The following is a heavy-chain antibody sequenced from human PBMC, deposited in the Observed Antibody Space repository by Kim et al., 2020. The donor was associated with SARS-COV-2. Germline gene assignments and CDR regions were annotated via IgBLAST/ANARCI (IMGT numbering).Heavy chain of an antibody. J-gene: IGHJ4*02. CDR3: AKESVVVVTAIFDY. V-gene: IGHV3-30*02. D-gene: IGHD2-21*02. Sequence: DPVKGRFTISRDNSKNTLYLQMKGLRAEDTAVYYCAKESVVVVTAIFDYWGQGTLVTVSS.